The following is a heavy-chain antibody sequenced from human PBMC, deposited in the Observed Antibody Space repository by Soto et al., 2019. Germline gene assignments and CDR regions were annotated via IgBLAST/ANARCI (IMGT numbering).Heavy chain of an antibody. J-gene: IGHJ5*02. Sequence: GSLRLSCTASGFTLQNYAMAWVRQAPGKGLEWVSTLIGGHYGTAYSYSVKGRFTVSRANSKNCLYLQMNSLGVEDTAMYFCAKGKSTGDIDWFDPWGQGSLVTVSS. V-gene: IGHV3-23*01. CDR2: LIGGHYGT. CDR3: AKGKSTGDIDWFDP. CDR1: GFTLQNYA. D-gene: IGHD3-10*01.